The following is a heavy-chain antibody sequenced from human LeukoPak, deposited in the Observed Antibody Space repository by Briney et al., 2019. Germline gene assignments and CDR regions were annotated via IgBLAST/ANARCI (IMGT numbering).Heavy chain of an antibody. D-gene: IGHD3-9*01. CDR2: INSNSGDT. CDR3: AREPHYDLLTGYALGYLDL. CDR1: GYTFTGYY. V-gene: IGHV1-2*02. Sequence: ASVKVSCKASGYTFTGYYMHWVRQAPGQGLEWMGWINSNSGDTNYAQKFQGRVTMTRDTSISTAYMELSRLRSDDAAVYYCAREPHYDLLTGYALGYLDLWGRGTLLTVSS. J-gene: IGHJ2*01.